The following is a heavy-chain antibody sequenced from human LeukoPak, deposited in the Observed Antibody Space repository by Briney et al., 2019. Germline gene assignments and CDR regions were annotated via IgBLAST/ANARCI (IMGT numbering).Heavy chain of an antibody. Sequence: PSQTLSLTCTASGGSISSAGFYWSWIRQLPGKGLEWIGYIYYSGSTSYNPSLKSRLSMSVDTSKNQFSLKLSSVTAADTAVYYCARDLIWPGEFKGMDVWGQGTTVTVSS. CDR1: GGSISSAGFY. D-gene: IGHD3-10*01. CDR2: IYYSGST. CDR3: ARDLIWPGEFKGMDV. J-gene: IGHJ6*02. V-gene: IGHV4-31*03.